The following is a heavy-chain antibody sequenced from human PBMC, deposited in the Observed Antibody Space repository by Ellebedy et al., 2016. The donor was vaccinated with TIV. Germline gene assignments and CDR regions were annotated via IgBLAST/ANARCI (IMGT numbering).Heavy chain of an antibody. J-gene: IGHJ6*02. CDR1: GYTFTGYY. CDR3: ASSRNIIVRGMYGMDV. D-gene: IGHD3-10*01. V-gene: IGHV1-2*02. CDR2: INPNSGGT. Sequence: AASVKVSCKASGYTFTGYYMHWVRQAPGQGLEWMGWINPNSGGTNYAQKFQGRVTMTRDTSISTAYMEVSRLRSDDTAVYYCASSRNIIVRGMYGMDVWGQGTTVTVSS.